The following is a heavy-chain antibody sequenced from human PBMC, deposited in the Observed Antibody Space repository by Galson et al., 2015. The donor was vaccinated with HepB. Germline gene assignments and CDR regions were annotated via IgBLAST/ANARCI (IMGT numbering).Heavy chain of an antibody. D-gene: IGHD6-19*01. CDR2: ISSSSSYI. V-gene: IGHV3-21*01. CDR3: ARDLGQQWLGIDY. CDR1: GFTFSSYS. J-gene: IGHJ4*02. Sequence: SLRLSCAASGFTFSSYSMNWVRQAPGKGLEWVSSISSSSSYIYYADSVKGRFTISRDNAKNSLYLQMNSLRAEDTAVYYCARDLGQQWLGIDYWGQGTLVTVSS.